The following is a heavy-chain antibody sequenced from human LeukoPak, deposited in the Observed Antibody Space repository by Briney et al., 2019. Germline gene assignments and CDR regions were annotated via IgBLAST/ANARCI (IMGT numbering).Heavy chain of an antibody. CDR3: ARLCYYVSAKDMWGSMAFDY. J-gene: IGHJ4*02. CDR2: IIPILGIA. D-gene: IGHD3-10*02. V-gene: IGHV1-69*10. Sequence: AVKVSCKACGGSFSSYTISWVRQAPRQGLEWMGGIIPILGIANYAQQFQGRVTITADKSTSTAYLELSSLRSEDTAVYYCARLCYYVSAKDMWGSMAFDYWGQGTLVTVSS. CDR1: GGSFSSYT.